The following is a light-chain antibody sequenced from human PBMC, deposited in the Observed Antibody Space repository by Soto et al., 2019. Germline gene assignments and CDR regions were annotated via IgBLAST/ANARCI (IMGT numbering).Light chain of an antibody. Sequence: QSVLTQPPSVSGSPGQSVTISCTGTSSDVGSYNRVSWYQQPPGTAPKLMIYEVSNRPSGVPDRFSGSKSGNTASLTISGLQAEDEADYYCSSYTSSSGYVFGTGTKLTVL. CDR3: SSYTSSSGYV. V-gene: IGLV2-18*02. CDR1: SSDVGSYNR. CDR2: EVS. J-gene: IGLJ1*01.